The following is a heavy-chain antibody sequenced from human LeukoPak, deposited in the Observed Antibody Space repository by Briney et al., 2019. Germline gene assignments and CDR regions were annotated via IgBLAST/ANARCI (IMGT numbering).Heavy chain of an antibody. Sequence: PGGSLGLFCGASGFTFSDYYMSWIRRAPGRGLEWVANIKKDGSEKYYVDSVEGRFTITRDTAKTTLYLQMNRRSAEDTAAYYCARLKGLLCFGEPFDYWGQGTLVTVSS. D-gene: IGHD3-10*01. CDR1: GFTFSDYY. CDR3: ARLKGLLCFGEPFDY. J-gene: IGHJ4*02. V-gene: IGHV3-7*01. CDR2: IKKDGSEK.